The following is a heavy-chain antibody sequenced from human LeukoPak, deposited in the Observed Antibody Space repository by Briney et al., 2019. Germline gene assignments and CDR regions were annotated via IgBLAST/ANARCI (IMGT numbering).Heavy chain of an antibody. V-gene: IGHV4-59*01. Sequence: PSETLSLTCTVSGGSISSYYWSWIRQPPGKGLEWIGYIYYSGSTNYNPSLKSRVTISVDTSKNQFSLKLSSVTAVDTAVYYCARAAEVGDYYYYYMDVWGKGTTVTVSS. D-gene: IGHD3-16*01. CDR1: GGSISSYY. CDR2: IYYSGST. J-gene: IGHJ6*03. CDR3: ARAAEVGDYYYYYMDV.